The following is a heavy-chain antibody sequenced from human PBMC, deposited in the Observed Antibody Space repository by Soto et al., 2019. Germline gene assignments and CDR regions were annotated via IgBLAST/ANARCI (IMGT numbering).Heavy chain of an antibody. V-gene: IGHV4-30-2*01. D-gene: IGHD4-17*01. J-gene: IGHJ6*02. Sequence: SETLSLTCVVSGGSLSSYYWSWIRQPPGKGLEWIGYIFHSGSPYYNPSLKSRVTISVDRSKNQFSLKLSSVTAADTAVYYCARAHYGDYGYGMDVWGQGTTVTVSS. CDR1: GGSLSSYY. CDR3: ARAHYGDYGYGMDV. CDR2: IFHSGSP.